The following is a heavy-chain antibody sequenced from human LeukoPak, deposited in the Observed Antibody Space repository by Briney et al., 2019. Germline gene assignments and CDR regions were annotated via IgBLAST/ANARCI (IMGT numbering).Heavy chain of an antibody. CDR1: GFTFGTYA. D-gene: IGHD1-14*01. CDR2: ISGTGGKT. CDR3: AKETARPAGVFEY. J-gene: IGHJ4*02. Sequence: GGSLRLSCAASGFTFGTYAMSWVRQAPGKRLEWVSAISGTGGKTYSADSVKGRFTISRDNSKNTLYLQMNSLRAEDTAVYYCAKETARPAGVFEYWGQGTRVTVSS. V-gene: IGHV3-23*01.